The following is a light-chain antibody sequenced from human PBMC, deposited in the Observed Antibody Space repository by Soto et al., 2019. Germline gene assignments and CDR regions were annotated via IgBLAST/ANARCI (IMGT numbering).Light chain of an antibody. Sequence: QAVVTQPPSVSGAPGQRVTISCTGSSSNIGAGYDVHWYQQLPGTAPKLLIYGNSNRPSGVPDRFSGSKSGTSASLDITGLQAEDEADYYCQSYDNSLSGLWVFGGGTKLTVL. CDR1: SSNIGAGYD. V-gene: IGLV1-40*01. CDR2: GNS. CDR3: QSYDNSLSGLWV. J-gene: IGLJ3*02.